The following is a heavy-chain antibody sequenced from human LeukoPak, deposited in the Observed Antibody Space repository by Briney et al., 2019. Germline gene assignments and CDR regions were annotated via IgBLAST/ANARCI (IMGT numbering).Heavy chain of an antibody. CDR3: TTDFEVDTAMAPHQGY. V-gene: IGHV3-15*01. J-gene: IGHJ4*02. D-gene: IGHD5-18*01. CDR1: GFTSSNAW. CDR2: IKSKTDGGTT. Sequence: PGGSLRLSCAASGFTSSNAWMSWVRQAPGKGLEWVGRIKSKTDGGTTDYAAPVKGRFTISRDDSKNTLYLQMNSLKTEDTAVYYCTTDFEVDTAMAPHQGYWGQGTLVTVSS.